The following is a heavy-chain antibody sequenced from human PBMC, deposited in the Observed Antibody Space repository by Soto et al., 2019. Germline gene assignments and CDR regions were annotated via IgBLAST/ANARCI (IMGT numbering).Heavy chain of an antibody. CDR2: ISSRSDI. J-gene: IGHJ6*02. V-gene: IGHV3-21*01. CDR1: GFTFSTYS. CDR3: ARSRGYGDYQALDYYHGTDV. D-gene: IGHD4-17*01. Sequence: GGSLRLSCVGSGFTFSTYSINWVRQAPGKGLEWVSSISSRSDIYYADSVKGRFTISRDNAKNSVSLQMNSLRAEDTAVYYCARSRGYGDYQALDYYHGTDVWGQGTTLTV.